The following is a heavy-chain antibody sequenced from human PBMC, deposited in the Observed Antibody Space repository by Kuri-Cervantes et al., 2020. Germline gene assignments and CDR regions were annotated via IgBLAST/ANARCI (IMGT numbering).Heavy chain of an antibody. CDR1: GFIFSTYA. Sequence: GGSLRLSCAASGFIFSTYAITWVRQAPGKGLQCVSSITGRGDSTYYSDSVKGRFTISRDNSKNSLYLQMNSLRAEDTAVYYCASVGDSSGYDYWGQGTLVTVSS. CDR2: ITGRGDST. V-gene: IGHV3-23*01. J-gene: IGHJ4*02. D-gene: IGHD3-22*01. CDR3: ASVGDSSGYDY.